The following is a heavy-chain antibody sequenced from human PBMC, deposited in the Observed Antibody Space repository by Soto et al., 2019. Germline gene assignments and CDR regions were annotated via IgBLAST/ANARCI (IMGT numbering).Heavy chain of an antibody. D-gene: IGHD6-19*01. CDR1: GFSLNTGGVG. J-gene: IGHJ4*02. V-gene: IGHV2-5*02. Sequence: QITLKESGPTVVKPTQTLTLTCSLSGFSLNTGGVGVGWIRQPPGKALEWLAVIYWDDDKSWNPSLRDRLTXXRXSSDDQVALTVTNMDPVDTGTYYCARRRGGFGGGWTTPCFDYWGQGTLVTVSS. CDR3: ARRRGGFGGGWTTPCFDY. CDR2: IYWDDDK.